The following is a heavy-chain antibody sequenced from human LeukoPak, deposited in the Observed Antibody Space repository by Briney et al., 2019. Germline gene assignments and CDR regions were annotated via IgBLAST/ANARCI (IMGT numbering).Heavy chain of an antibody. J-gene: IGHJ4*02. CDR3: ATYYYDSSGYYSFDY. CDR2: INPSGGST. D-gene: IGHD3-22*01. Sequence: ASVKVSCKASGYTFTSYYMHWVRQAPGQGLRWMGIINPSGGSTSYAEKFQGRVTMTEDTSTDTAYMELSRLRSEDTAVYYCATYYYDSSGYYSFDYWGQGTLVTVSS. CDR1: GYTFTSYY. V-gene: IGHV1-46*01.